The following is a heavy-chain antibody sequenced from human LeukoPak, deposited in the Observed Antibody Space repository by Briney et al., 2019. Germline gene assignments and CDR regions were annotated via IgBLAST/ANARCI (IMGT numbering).Heavy chain of an antibody. CDR3: AKGSGYCSAPSCYNPFDY. J-gene: IGHJ4*02. Sequence: PGGSLRLSCAASGFIFRNYAMSWVRQAPGKGLEWVSGISGRGGSPYYADSVKGRFTISRDNSKNTLYLQMNSLRAEDTAVYYCAKGSGYCSAPSCYNPFDYWGQGTLVTVSS. CDR2: ISGRGGSP. V-gene: IGHV3-23*01. CDR1: GFIFRNYA. D-gene: IGHD2-2*02.